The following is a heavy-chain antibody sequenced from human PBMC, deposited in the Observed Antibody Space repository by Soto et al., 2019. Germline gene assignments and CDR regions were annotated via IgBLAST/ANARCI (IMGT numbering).Heavy chain of an antibody. D-gene: IGHD6-13*01. CDR3: AGGPRVYYYGMDV. Sequence: QVQLVQSGAEVKKPGSSVKVSCKASGGTFSSYAISWVRQAPGQGLEWMGGIIPIFGTANYAQKFQGRVNLNADESTSNGFMELGSLRSGETAGYYCAGGPRVYYYGMDVWGQGTTVTVSS. CDR2: IIPIFGTA. J-gene: IGHJ6*02. CDR1: GGTFSSYA. V-gene: IGHV1-69*01.